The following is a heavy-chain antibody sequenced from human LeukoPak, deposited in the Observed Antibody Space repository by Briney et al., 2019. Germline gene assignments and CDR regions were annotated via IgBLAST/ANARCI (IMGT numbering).Heavy chain of an antibody. D-gene: IGHD2-21*02. CDR1: GGSISSYY. Sequence: PSETLSLTCTVSGGSISSYYWSWIRQPPGKGLEWIGRIYTSGSTNYNPSLKSRVTMSVDTSKNQFSLKLNSVTAADTAVYYCARDGDWSAFDYWGQGTLVTVSS. CDR3: ARDGDWSAFDY. J-gene: IGHJ4*02. CDR2: IYTSGST. V-gene: IGHV4-4*07.